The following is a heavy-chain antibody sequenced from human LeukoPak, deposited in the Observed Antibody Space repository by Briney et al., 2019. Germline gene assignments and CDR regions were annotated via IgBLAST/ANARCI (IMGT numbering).Heavy chain of an antibody. D-gene: IGHD3-3*01. V-gene: IGHV3-21*01. J-gene: IGHJ4*02. CDR1: GITFGDYA. Sequence: GGSLRLSCTASGITFGDYAMSWFRQAPGKGLEWVSSISSSSSYIYYADSVKGRFTISRDNAKNSLYLQMNSLRAEDTAVYYCARAKDNTIFGVVIPYWGQGTLVTVSS. CDR3: ARAKDNTIFGVVIPY. CDR2: ISSSSSYI.